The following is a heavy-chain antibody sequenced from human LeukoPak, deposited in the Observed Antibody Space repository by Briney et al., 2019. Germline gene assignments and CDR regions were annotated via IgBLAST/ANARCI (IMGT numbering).Heavy chain of an antibody. CDR1: GFTFSSYS. J-gene: IGHJ4*02. CDR2: ISSGNSYI. CDR3: EGGRDGYNRADY. Sequence: GGSLRLSCAASGFTFSSYSMSWVRQAPGKGLEWVSSISSGNSYIYYSDSVKGRFTISRDNAKNSLYLQMNSLRAEDTAVYYCEGGRDGYNRADYWGQGTLVTVSS. V-gene: IGHV3-21*01. D-gene: IGHD5-24*01.